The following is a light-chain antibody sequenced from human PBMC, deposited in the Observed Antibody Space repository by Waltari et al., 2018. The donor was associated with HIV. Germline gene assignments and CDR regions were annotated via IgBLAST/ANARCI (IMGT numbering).Light chain of an antibody. CDR1: SSDVGGYNY. CDR2: EVS. CDR3: SSYTSSSTRV. Sequence: QSALTQPASVSGSPGQSITISCTGTSSDVGGYNYVSWYQQHPGKAPKLMIYEVSNRPSGVSNRFSCSKSGNTASLTISGLPAENEADYYCSSYTSSSTRVFGGGTNLTVL. V-gene: IGLV2-14*01. J-gene: IGLJ3*02.